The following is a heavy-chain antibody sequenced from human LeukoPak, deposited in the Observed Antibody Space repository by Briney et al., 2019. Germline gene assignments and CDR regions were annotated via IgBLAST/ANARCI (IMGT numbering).Heavy chain of an antibody. V-gene: IGHV4-39*01. CDR2: IYYSGST. CDR3: ARQLGYGSGTRAFDI. J-gene: IGHJ3*02. D-gene: IGHD3-10*01. Sequence: SETLSLTCTVSGGSISSSSYYWGWIRQPPGKGLEWIGSIYYSGSTYYNPSLKSRVTISVDTSKNQFSLKLSSVTAADTAVYYCARQLGYGSGTRAFDIWGQGTMVTVSS. CDR1: GGSISSSSYY.